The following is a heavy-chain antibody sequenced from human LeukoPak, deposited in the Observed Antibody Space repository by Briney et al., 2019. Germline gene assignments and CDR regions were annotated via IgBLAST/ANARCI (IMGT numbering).Heavy chain of an antibody. CDR3: VKGCSYTGCYTSEK. V-gene: IGHV3-23*01. CDR1: GFTFNNYA. D-gene: IGHD2-15*01. Sequence: GGSLRLSCAASGFTFNNYAMSSVRQAPGKGLEWVSTISGSGDSTHYADSVKGRFTISRDNSKNTLYMQMNSLRVEDTAVYYCVKGCSYTGCYTSEKWGQGTLVTVSS. J-gene: IGHJ4*02. CDR2: ISGSGDST.